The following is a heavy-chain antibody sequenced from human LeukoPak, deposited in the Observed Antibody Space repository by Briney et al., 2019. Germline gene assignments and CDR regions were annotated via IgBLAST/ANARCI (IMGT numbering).Heavy chain of an antibody. CDR1: GGSISSSNW. CDR2: IYHSGST. V-gene: IGHV4-4*02. Sequence: SGTLSLTCAVSGGSISSSNWWSWVRQPPGKGLEWIGEIYHSGSTNYNPSLKSRVTISVDKSKNQFSLKLSSVTAADTAVYYCARVGEYSYGFPLRRVYNWFDPWGQGTLVTVSS. CDR3: ARVGEYSYGFPLRRVYNWFDP. D-gene: IGHD5-18*01. J-gene: IGHJ5*02.